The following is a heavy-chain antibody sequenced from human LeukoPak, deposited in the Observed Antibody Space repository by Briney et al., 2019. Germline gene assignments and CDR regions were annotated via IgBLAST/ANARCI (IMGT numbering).Heavy chain of an antibody. D-gene: IGHD6-19*01. CDR2: INSDGSST. CDR3: ATALGYSSGWYAPNFDY. V-gene: IGHV3-74*01. J-gene: IGHJ4*02. Sequence: GGSLRLSCAASGFTFSSYWMHWVRQAPGKGLVWVSRINSDGSSTSYADSVKGRFTISRDNAKNTLYLQMNSLRAEDTAVYYCATALGYSSGWYAPNFDYWGQGTLVTVSS. CDR1: GFTFSSYW.